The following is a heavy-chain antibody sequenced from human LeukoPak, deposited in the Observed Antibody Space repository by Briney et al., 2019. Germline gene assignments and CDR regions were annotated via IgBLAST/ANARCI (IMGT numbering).Heavy chain of an antibody. Sequence: PGGSLRLSCAASGFTFSSYGMRWVRQAPGKGLEWVAVIWYDGSNKYYADSVKGRFTISRDNSKNTLYLQMNSLRAEDTAVYYCAKGRGATVHYFDYWGQGTLVTVSS. CDR3: AKGRGATVHYFDY. J-gene: IGHJ4*02. CDR1: GFTFSSYG. D-gene: IGHD1-26*01. V-gene: IGHV3-33*06. CDR2: IWYDGSNK.